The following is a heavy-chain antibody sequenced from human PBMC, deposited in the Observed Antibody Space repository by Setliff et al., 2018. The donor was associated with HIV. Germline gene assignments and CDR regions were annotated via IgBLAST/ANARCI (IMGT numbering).Heavy chain of an antibody. V-gene: IGHV4-34*01. CDR1: SGSFTGYY. CDR3: ARGGYCNSDNCDRGRNFDY. J-gene: IGHJ4*02. D-gene: IGHD2-15*01. Sequence: PSETLSLTCAVYSGSFTGYYWTWIRQPPGKGLEWIGEINRFGITNYNPSLKSRLTLSVDTSKNPFSLNVNSVTAADTAVYYCARGGYCNSDNCDRGRNFDYWSQGMLVTVSS. CDR2: INRFGIT.